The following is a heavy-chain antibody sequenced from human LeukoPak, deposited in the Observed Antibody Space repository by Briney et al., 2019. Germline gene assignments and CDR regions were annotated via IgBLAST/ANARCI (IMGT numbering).Heavy chain of an antibody. CDR3: ARPGARRAFDI. CDR1: GGSISSGDYY. CDR2: IYYSGST. Sequence: PSETLSLTCTVSGGSISSGDYYWSWIRQPPGKGLEWIGYIYYSGSTYYNPSLKSRVTISVDTSKNQFSLKLSSVTAADTAVYYCARPGARRAFDIWGQGTMVSVSS. D-gene: IGHD3-10*01. V-gene: IGHV4-30-4*01. J-gene: IGHJ3*02.